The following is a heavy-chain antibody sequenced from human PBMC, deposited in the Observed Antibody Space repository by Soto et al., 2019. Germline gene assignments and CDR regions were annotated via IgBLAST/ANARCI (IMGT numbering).Heavy chain of an antibody. D-gene: IGHD5-18*01. CDR1: GGSISSYY. CDR3: ARVQVDTAMVDPNWFDP. Sequence: SETLSLTCTVSGGSISSYYWSWIRQPPGKGLEWIGYIYYSGSTNYNPSLKSRVTISVDTSKNQFSLKLSSVTAADTAVYYCARVQVDTAMVDPNWFDPWGQGTLVTVS. CDR2: IYYSGST. V-gene: IGHV4-59*01. J-gene: IGHJ5*02.